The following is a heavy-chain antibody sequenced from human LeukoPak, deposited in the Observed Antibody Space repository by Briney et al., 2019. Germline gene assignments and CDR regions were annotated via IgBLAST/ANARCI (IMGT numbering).Heavy chain of an antibody. D-gene: IGHD6-13*01. CDR1: GYTFTGYY. CDR2: INPNSGGT. J-gene: IGHJ4*02. Sequence: ASVKLSCKASGYTFTGYYMHWVRQAPGQGLEWMGWINPNSGGTNYAQRFQGRVTMTRDTSISTAYMELSRLRSDDTAVYYCARAPPYSSSRWAFDYWGQGTLVTVSS. CDR3: ARAPPYSSSRWAFDY. V-gene: IGHV1-2*02.